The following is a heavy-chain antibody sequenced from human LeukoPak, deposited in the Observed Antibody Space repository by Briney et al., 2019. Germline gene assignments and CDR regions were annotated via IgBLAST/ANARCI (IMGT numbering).Heavy chain of an antibody. Sequence: SETLSLTCAVSGGSISGSNWWGWVRQPPGKGLEWIGEIYHSGSTNYNPSLKSRVTISVDKSKNQFSLKLSSVTAADTAVYYCARCPDSSGWYCDAFDIWGQGTMVTVSS. CDR1: GGSISGSNW. V-gene: IGHV4-4*02. D-gene: IGHD6-19*01. J-gene: IGHJ3*02. CDR3: ARCPDSSGWYCDAFDI. CDR2: IYHSGST.